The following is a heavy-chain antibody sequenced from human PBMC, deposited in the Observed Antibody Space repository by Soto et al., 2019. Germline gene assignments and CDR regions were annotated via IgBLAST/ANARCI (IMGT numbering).Heavy chain of an antibody. CDR2: INAGNGNT. V-gene: IGHV1-3*01. D-gene: IGHD3-3*01. CDR3: ARASGYYWRSGFDY. J-gene: IGHJ4*02. CDR1: GYTFTSYA. Sequence: ASVKVSCKASGYTFTSYAMHWVRQAPGQRLEWMGWINAGNGNTKYSQKFQGRVTIARDTSTSTAYMELRSLRSDDTAVYYCARASGYYWRSGFDYWGQGTLVTVSS.